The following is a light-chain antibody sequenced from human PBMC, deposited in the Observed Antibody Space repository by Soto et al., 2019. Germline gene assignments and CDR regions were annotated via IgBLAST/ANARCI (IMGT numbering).Light chain of an antibody. CDR1: QSVTSSS. V-gene: IGKV3-20*01. Sequence: EIVLTQSPGTLSLSPGERATLSCRASQSVTSSSLAWYQQKPGQAPRLLIYGASSRATGIPDRFSGSGSGTDFTLSISRLEPEDFGVYYCQQFGSSIPHTFGQGTKLEIK. CDR2: GAS. J-gene: IGKJ2*01. CDR3: QQFGSSIPHT.